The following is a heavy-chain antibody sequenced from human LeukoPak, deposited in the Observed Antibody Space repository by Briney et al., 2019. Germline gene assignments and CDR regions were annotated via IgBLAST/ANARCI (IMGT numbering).Heavy chain of an antibody. D-gene: IGHD5-18*01. V-gene: IGHV3-23*01. Sequence: GGSLRLSCAASGFTFTNYAMSWVRQAPGKGLEWVSVISGSGGATYYAGSVKGRFTISRDNSKNTLYLQINSLRAEDTALFYCAKDGAYSYVKGIDYWGQGTLVTVSS. CDR3: AKDGAYSYVKGIDY. J-gene: IGHJ4*02. CDR1: GFTFTNYA. CDR2: ISGSGGAT.